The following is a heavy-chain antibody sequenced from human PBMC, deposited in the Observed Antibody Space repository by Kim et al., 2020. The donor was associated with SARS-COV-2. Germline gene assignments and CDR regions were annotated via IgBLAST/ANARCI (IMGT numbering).Heavy chain of an antibody. CDR3: ARPDRGVIVGAFDI. Sequence: PPFQGQVTTSADKSISTAYLQWSSLKASDTAMYYCARPDRGVIVGAFDIWGQGTMVTVSS. D-gene: IGHD3-10*01. V-gene: IGHV5-51*01. J-gene: IGHJ3*02.